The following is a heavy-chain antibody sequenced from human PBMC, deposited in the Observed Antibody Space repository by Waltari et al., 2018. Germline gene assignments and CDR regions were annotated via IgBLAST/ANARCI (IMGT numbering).Heavy chain of an antibody. CDR1: GGTFSSYA. CDR2: IIPIFGTA. V-gene: IGHV1-69*12. D-gene: IGHD3-10*01. CDR3: ATHKNYYGSGSYYLARKYWYFDL. Sequence: QVQLVQSGAEVKKPGSSVKVSCKASGGTFSSYAISWVRQAPGQGLEWMGGIIPIFGTANYAQKFQGRVTTTADESTSTAYMELSSLRSDDTAVYYCATHKNYYGSGSYYLARKYWYFDLWGRGTLVTVSS. J-gene: IGHJ2*01.